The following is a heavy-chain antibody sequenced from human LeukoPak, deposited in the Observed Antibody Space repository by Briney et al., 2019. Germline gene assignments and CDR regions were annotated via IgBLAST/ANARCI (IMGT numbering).Heavy chain of an antibody. D-gene: IGHD6-19*01. V-gene: IGHV3-23*01. J-gene: IGHJ5*02. Sequence: PGGSLRLSCAASGFTFSSYAMSWVRQAPGKGLEWVSGISGSGGSTYYADSVKGRFTISRDNSKNTLYLQMNSLRAEDTAVYYCAKDFSFGIAVAQWFDPWGQGTLVTVSS. CDR3: AKDFSFGIAVAQWFDP. CDR1: GFTFSSYA. CDR2: ISGSGGST.